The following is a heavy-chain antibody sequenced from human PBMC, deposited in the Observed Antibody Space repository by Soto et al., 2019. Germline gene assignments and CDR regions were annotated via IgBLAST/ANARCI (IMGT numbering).Heavy chain of an antibody. V-gene: IGHV1-18*01. D-gene: IGHD2-8*02. CDR2: ISAYNGNT. J-gene: IGHJ4*02. CDR3: ARDDLYGYSPNVYFDY. CDR1: GYTFTSYG. Sequence: ASVKVSCKASGYTFTSYGISWVRQAPGQGLEWMGWISAYNGNTNYAQKLQGRVTMTTDTSTSTAYMELRSLRSDDTAVYYCARDDLYGYSPNVYFDYWGQGTLVTVSS.